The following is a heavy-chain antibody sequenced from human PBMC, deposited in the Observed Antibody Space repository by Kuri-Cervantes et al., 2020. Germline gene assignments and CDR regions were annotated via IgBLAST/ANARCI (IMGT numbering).Heavy chain of an antibody. V-gene: IGHV3-30-3*01. D-gene: IGHD6-19*01. CDR2: ISYDGSNK. CDR1: GFPFSSYA. CDR3: ARYSSGWSGYYYYGMDV. Sequence: SLKISCAASGFPFSSYAMHWLRQAPGKGLEWVAVISYDGSNKYYADSVKGRFTISRDNSKNTLYLQMNSLRAEDTAVYYCARYSSGWSGYYYYGMDVWGQGTTVTVSS. J-gene: IGHJ6*02.